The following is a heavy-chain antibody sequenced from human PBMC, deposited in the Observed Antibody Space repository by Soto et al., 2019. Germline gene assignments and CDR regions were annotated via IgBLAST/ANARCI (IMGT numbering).Heavy chain of an antibody. D-gene: IGHD1-20*01. CDR3: ARISTYNSFDF. CDR1: GGSISSYY. J-gene: IGHJ4*02. V-gene: IGHV4-59*01. CDR2: IFYSGTT. Sequence: PSETLSLTCTVSGGSISSYYWTWIRQSPGKGLEWIGFIFYSGTTSYNPSLKSRVTISVDRSKQQFSLRLTSVTAADTAVYYCARISTYNSFDFWGPGTLVTVSS.